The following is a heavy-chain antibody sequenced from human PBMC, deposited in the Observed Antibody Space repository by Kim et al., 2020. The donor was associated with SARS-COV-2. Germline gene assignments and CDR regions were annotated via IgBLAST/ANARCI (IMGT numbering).Heavy chain of an antibody. CDR3: AKDQEDYYDSSGYSLVV. J-gene: IGHJ6*02. Sequence: VKGRFTISRDNSKNTLYLQMNSLRAEDTAVYYCAKDQEDYYDSSGYSLVVWGQGTTVTVSS. D-gene: IGHD3-22*01. V-gene: IGHV3-30*02.